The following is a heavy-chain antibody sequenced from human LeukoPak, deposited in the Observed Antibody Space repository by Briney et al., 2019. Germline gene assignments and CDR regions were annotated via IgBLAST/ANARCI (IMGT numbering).Heavy chain of an antibody. D-gene: IGHD3-16*01. CDR1: GFTFSSYE. CDR3: ARPKIGHFDY. Sequence: PRGSLRLSCAASGFTFSSYEMNWVRQAPGKGLEWVSYIGSSGGTIYYADSVKGRFTISRDNTKNSLYLQMNSLRAEDTAVYYCARPKIGHFDYWGQGTLVTVSS. J-gene: IGHJ4*02. V-gene: IGHV3-48*03. CDR2: IGSSGGTI.